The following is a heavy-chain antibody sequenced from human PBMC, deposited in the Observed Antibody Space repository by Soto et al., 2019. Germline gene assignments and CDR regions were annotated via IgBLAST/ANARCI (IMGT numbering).Heavy chain of an antibody. CDR1: GFTFSDYY. Sequence: GSLRPSCAASGFTFSDYYMSWIRQAPGKGLEWVSDISSTGSSMYYVGSVRGRFIISRYNAKNSLYLEMNSLRAEDTAVYYCARGGVDFWSGYWGVDYWGQGTLVTVS. CDR3: ARGGVDFWSGYWGVDY. J-gene: IGHJ4*02. V-gene: IGHV3-11*01. CDR2: ISSTGSSM. D-gene: IGHD3-3*01.